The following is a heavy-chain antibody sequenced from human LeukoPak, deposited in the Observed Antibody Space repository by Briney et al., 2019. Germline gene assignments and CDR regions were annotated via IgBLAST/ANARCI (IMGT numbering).Heavy chain of an antibody. V-gene: IGHV4-34*01. Sequence: SETLSLTCAVYGGSFSGYYWSWIRQPPGKGLEWIGENNHSGSTNYNPSLKSRVTISVDTSKNQFSLKLSSVTAADTAVYYCAKSRSDYWGQGTLVTVSS. CDR3: AKSRSDY. J-gene: IGHJ4*02. CDR2: NNHSGST. CDR1: GGSFSGYY.